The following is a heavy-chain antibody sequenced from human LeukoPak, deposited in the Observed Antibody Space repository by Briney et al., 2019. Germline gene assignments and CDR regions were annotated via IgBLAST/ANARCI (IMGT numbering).Heavy chain of an antibody. V-gene: IGHV3-74*01. Sequence: QAGGSLRLSCAASGFTFSSYWMHWVRQAPGKGLVWVSRINMDGSITSYADSVKGRFIISRDNAKSTLYLQMNSLRAESTAVYYCAREYGYNTAHFDYWGQGTLVTVSS. J-gene: IGHJ4*02. CDR3: AREYGYNTAHFDY. CDR1: GFTFSSYW. CDR2: INMDGSIT. D-gene: IGHD5-24*01.